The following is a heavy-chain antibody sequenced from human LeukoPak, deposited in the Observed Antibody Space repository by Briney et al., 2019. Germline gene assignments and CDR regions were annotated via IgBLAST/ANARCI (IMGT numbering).Heavy chain of an antibody. D-gene: IGHD3-22*01. CDR3: ARDMRYYYDSSGYRTHFDY. J-gene: IGHJ4*02. CDR2: INPNSGGT. V-gene: IGHV1-2*02. Sequence: ASVKVSCKASGYTFTGYYMHWVRQAPGQGLEWMGWINPNSGGTNYAQKFQGRVTMTRDTSISTAYMELSRLRSDDTAVYYCARDMRYYYDSSGYRTHFDYWGQGTLVTVSS. CDR1: GYTFTGYY.